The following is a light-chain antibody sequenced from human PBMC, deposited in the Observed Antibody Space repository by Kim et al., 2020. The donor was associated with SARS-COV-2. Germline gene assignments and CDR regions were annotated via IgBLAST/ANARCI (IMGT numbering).Light chain of an antibody. J-gene: IGKJ2*02. V-gene: IGKV3-20*01. CDR3: QEYGRSRGT. CDR1: QSVDINY. CDR2: GIS. Sequence: LCPGERATLSCRASQSVDINYLAWYQHKPGQSPRLLIYGISTRATGVPDRFSGSGYGTDFTLAITRLEPEDFAVYYCQEYGRSRGTFGQGTKLEI.